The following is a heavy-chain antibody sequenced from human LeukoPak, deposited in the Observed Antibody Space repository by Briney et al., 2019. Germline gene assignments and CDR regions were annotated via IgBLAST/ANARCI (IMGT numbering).Heavy chain of an antibody. Sequence: ASVKVSCKAYGYTFTSYGISWARQAPGQGLEWMGWISAHNGNTNYAQKLQGRVTMTEDTSTDTAYMELSSLRSEDTAVYYCATDRYYDSSGYYNFDHWGQGTLVTVSS. D-gene: IGHD3-22*01. CDR3: ATDRYYDSSGYYNFDH. CDR1: GYTFTSYG. V-gene: IGHV1-18*01. J-gene: IGHJ4*02. CDR2: ISAHNGNT.